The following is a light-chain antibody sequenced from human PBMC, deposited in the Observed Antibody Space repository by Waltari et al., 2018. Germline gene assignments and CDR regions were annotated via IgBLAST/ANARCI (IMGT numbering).Light chain of an antibody. V-gene: IGLV2-14*03. CDR3: SSYTSSSTVI. Sequence: QSALTQPASVSGSPGQSITISCTGTSSDVGGYNHVSWYLHHPAKAPKLLIYHVYYRPSRVSNRFSGSKSGNTASLTISGLQAEDEAVYYCSSYTSSSTVIFGGGTKLTVL. J-gene: IGLJ2*01. CDR2: HVY. CDR1: SSDVGGYNH.